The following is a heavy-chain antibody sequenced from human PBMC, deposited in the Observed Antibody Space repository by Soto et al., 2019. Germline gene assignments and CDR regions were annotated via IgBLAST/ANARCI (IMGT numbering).Heavy chain of an antibody. J-gene: IGHJ4*02. CDR3: AKESLEGAGGHDY. V-gene: IGHV3-23*01. CDR1: GFRFSAYA. D-gene: IGHD3-10*01. CDR2: IIGSGGST. Sequence: GGSLRLSCAASGFRFSAYAMNWVRQAPGKGLEWVSVIIGSGGSTSYADSVKGRFTISRDNSKNTLYLQMDSLRVDDTAIYYCAKESLEGAGGHDYWGRGTLVTVSS.